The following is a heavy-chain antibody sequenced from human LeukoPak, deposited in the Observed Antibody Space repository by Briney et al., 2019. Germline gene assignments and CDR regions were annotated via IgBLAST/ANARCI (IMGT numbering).Heavy chain of an antibody. CDR1: GFTFSRYQ. CDR3: ARGVHYGMDV. CDR2: INNDGSTT. Sequence: PGGSLRLSCAASGFTFSRYQMHWVRQAPGKGLVWVSRINNDGSTTAYADSVKGRFSISRDNANNTLYLQMNGLRAEDTAVYYCARGVHYGMDVWGQGTTVSVS. V-gene: IGHV3-74*01. J-gene: IGHJ6*02. D-gene: IGHD6-6*01.